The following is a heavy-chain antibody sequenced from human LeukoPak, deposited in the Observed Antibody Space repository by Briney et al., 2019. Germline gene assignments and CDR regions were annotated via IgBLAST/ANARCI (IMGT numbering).Heavy chain of an antibody. J-gene: IGHJ4*02. CDR2: ISYDGSNK. CDR1: GFTFSSYA. D-gene: IGHD5-12*01. V-gene: IGHV3-30*04. CDR3: ARELRNCFDY. Sequence: GRSLRLSCAASGFTFSSYAMHWVRQAPGKGLEWVAVISYDGSNKYYADSVKGRFTISRDNSKNTLYLQMNSLRAEDTAVYYCARELRNCFDYWGQGTLVTVSS.